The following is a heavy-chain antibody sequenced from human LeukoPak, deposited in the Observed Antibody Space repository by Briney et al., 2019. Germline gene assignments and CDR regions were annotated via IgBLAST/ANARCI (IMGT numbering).Heavy chain of an antibody. D-gene: IGHD6-19*01. CDR3: ARCWETLRQWLRSSVFDY. Sequence: PGGSLRLSCAASGFTFRSYWMSWVRQAPGKGLEWVANIKQDGSEKYYVDSMKGRFTISRDNAKNSLYLQMSSLRAEDTAVYYCARCWETLRQWLRSSVFDYWGQGTLVTVSS. CDR1: GFTFRSYW. V-gene: IGHV3-7*01. CDR2: IKQDGSEK. J-gene: IGHJ4*02.